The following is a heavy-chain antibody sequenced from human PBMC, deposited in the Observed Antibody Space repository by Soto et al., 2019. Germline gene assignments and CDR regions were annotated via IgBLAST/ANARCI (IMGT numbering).Heavy chain of an antibody. CDR2: IWYDGSNK. Sequence: GGSLRLSCAASGFTFSSYGMHWVRQAPGKGLEWVAVIWYDGSNKYYADSVKGRFTISRDNSKNTLYLQMNSLRAEDTAVYSCARDLGLALGKGGFDAFDIWGQGTMVTVSS. V-gene: IGHV3-33*01. J-gene: IGHJ3*02. D-gene: IGHD3-16*01. CDR3: ARDLGLALGKGGFDAFDI. CDR1: GFTFSSYG.